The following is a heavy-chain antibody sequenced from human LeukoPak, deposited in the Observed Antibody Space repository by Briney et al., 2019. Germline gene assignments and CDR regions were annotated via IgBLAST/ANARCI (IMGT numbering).Heavy chain of an antibody. V-gene: IGHV3-21*01. CDR1: GFTFSSYS. D-gene: IGHD1-7*01. CDR3: ARDVPGTTVASRPFDY. Sequence: PGGSLRLSCAASGFTFSSYSVNWVRQAPGKGLEWVSSISSSSSYIYYADSVKGRFTISRDNAKNSLYLQMNSLRAEDTAVYYCARDVPGTTVASRPFDYWGQGTLVTVSS. CDR2: ISSSSSYI. J-gene: IGHJ4*02.